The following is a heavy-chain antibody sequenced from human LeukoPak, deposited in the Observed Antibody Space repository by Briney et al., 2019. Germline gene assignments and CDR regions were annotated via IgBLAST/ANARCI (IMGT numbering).Heavy chain of an antibody. CDR3: ARDLRGAFDI. J-gene: IGHJ3*02. CDR2: INPNSGGT. Sequence: VASVKVSCKASGYTFTSYGISWVRQAPGQGLEWMGWINPNSGGTDYAQKFQGWVTMTRDTSISTAYMELSRLRSDDTAVYYCARDLRGAFDIWGQGTMVTVSS. CDR1: GYTFTSYG. D-gene: IGHD3-10*01. V-gene: IGHV1-2*04.